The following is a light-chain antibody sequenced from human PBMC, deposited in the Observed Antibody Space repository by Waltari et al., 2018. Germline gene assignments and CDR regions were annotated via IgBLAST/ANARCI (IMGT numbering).Light chain of an antibody. CDR2: EVS. Sequence: QSALTQPASVSGSPGQPITIPCTGPSIDVWNFNLCSWYQQHPGKVPKLIIYEVSKRPSGVSNHFSGSKSGNTASLTISGLRAEDEADYYCCSYAGSRTYVFGTGTKVTVL. CDR1: SIDVWNFNL. J-gene: IGLJ1*01. V-gene: IGLV2-23*02. CDR3: CSYAGSRTYV.